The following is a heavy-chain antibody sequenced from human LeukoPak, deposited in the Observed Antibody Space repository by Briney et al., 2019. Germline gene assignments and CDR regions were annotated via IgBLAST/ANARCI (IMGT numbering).Heavy chain of an antibody. D-gene: IGHD1-26*01. J-gene: IGHJ6*03. CDR2: IYYSGST. V-gene: IGHV4-30-4*08. CDR1: GGSISSGDYY. CDR3: AGVYSGYDYYMDV. Sequence: SETLSLTCTVSGGSISSGDYYWSWIRQPPGKGLEWIGYIYYSGSTYYNPSLKSRVTISVDTSKNQFSLKLSSVTAADTAVYYCAGVYSGYDYYMDVWGKGTTVTVSS.